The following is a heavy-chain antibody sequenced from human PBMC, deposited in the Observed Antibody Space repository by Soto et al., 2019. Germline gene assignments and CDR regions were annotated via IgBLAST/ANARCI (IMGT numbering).Heavy chain of an antibody. Sequence: QVQLVQSGAEVKKPGASVKVSCKASGYTFTRYGISWVRQAPGQGLEWMGWISGYNANTNYPENFQGRVTMTTDTSTSTAYMEVSSLISDDTAVYYCARMGGVPYDCCGRDLWGQGTTVTVSS. CDR3: ARMGGVPYDCCGRDL. J-gene: IGHJ6*02. CDR1: GYTFTRYG. CDR2: ISGYNANT. D-gene: IGHD2-21*02. V-gene: IGHV1-18*01.